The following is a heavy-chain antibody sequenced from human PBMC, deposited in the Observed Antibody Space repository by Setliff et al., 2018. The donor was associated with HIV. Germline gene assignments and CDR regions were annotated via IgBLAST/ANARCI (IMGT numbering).Heavy chain of an antibody. CDR3: TRGLGDQWLGSGDIDQYRYMDV. J-gene: IGHJ6*03. Sequence: VYGGSLSGHFWSWIRQSPGKGLEWIGEINDRGTTNYNPSFKSRVTISVDTSKRQFSLRLKSVTAADTAAYYCTRGLGDQWLGSGDIDQYRYMDVRGTATTVTVSS. V-gene: IGHV4-34*01. CDR1: GGSLSGHF. D-gene: IGHD6-19*01. CDR2: INDRGTT.